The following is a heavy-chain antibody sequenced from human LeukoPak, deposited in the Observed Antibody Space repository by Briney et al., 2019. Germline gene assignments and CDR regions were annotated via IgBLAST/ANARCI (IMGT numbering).Heavy chain of an antibody. J-gene: IGHJ3*02. D-gene: IGHD3-22*01. CDR1: GGSISSGGYY. V-gene: IGHV4-31*03. CDR3: ARDAANEGSSGYYGRAFDT. Sequence: SQTLSLTCTVSGGSISSGGYYWSWIRQRPGKGLEWIGYIYYSGSTYYNPSLKSRVTISVDTSKNQFSLKLSSVTAADTAVYYCARDAANEGSSGYYGRAFDTWGQGTMVTVSS. CDR2: IYYSGST.